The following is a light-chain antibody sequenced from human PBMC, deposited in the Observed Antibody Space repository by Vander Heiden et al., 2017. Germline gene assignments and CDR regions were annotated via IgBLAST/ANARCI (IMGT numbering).Light chain of an antibody. CDR2: AAS. J-gene: IGKJ1*01. Sequence: IQMTQSQSSVPASVGDRVPIPCRARQAISRWLAWYQQKPGKAPKLQIYAASSLQSGVPSRCSGSGSGTEFTLTSSSLQPEFVASYYCQQADRFPLTFGQGTKVEIK. V-gene: IGKV1-12*02. CDR3: QQADRFPLT. CDR1: QAISRW.